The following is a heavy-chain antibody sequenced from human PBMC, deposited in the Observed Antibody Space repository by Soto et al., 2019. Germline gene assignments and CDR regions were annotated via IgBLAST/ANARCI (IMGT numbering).Heavy chain of an antibody. CDR3: VGSGYAPFDY. J-gene: IGHJ4*02. Sequence: QLQLQESGPGLVKPSETLSLTCTVSGGSISSSSYYWGWIRQPPGKGLEWIGSLYYSGSTYYNPSLKSRVTISVDTSKTQFSLRLSPVTAADTAVYYCVGSGYAPFDYWGQGTLGTVSS. D-gene: IGHD3-22*01. CDR2: LYYSGST. V-gene: IGHV4-39*01. CDR1: GGSISSSSYY.